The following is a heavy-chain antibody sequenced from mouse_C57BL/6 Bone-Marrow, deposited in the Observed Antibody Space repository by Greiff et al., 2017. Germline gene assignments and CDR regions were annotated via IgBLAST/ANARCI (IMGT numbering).Heavy chain of an antibody. Sequence: VQLQQPGAELVKPGASVKLSCKASGYTFTSYWMHWVKQRPGRGLEWIGRIDPNSGGTKYNEKFKSKATMTVDKPASTAYMQLSSLTSEDSAVYYCASPLVYDGYFFPYWYVDVWGTGTTVTVSS. CDR1: GYTFTSYW. CDR2: IDPNSGGT. V-gene: IGHV1-72*01. CDR3: ASPLVYDGYFFPYWYVDV. J-gene: IGHJ1*03. D-gene: IGHD2-3*01.